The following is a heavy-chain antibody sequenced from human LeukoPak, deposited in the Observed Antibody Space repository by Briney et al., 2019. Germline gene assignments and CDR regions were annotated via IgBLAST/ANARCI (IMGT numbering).Heavy chain of an antibody. CDR2: IYSSGII. CDR1: GFIVSNNY. CDR3: ASYYYDSSGYYYGYFQH. V-gene: IGHV3-53*01. J-gene: IGHJ1*01. D-gene: IGHD3-22*01. Sequence: GGSLRLSCAASGFIVSNNYMSWVRQAPGKGLEWVSTIYSSGIIKYADSVKGRFTISRDNSKNTLYLQMNSLRAEDTAVYYCASYYYDSSGYYYGYFQHWGQGTLVTVSS.